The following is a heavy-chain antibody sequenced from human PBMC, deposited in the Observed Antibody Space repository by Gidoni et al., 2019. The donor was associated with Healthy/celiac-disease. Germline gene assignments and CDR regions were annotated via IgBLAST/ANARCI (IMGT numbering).Heavy chain of an antibody. J-gene: IGHJ4*02. CDR2: INPNSGGT. CDR1: GYTFTGYD. D-gene: IGHD3-22*01. CDR3: ARDSPIYYYDSSGALDY. Sequence: QVPLVQSGAEVKKPGASVKVSGKASGYTFTGYDMHWVRQAPGQGLEWMGWINPNSGGTNYAQKFQGKVTTTRDTSISTAYMELSRLRSDDTAVYYCARDSPIYYYDSSGALDYWGQGTLVTVSS. V-gene: IGHV1-2*02.